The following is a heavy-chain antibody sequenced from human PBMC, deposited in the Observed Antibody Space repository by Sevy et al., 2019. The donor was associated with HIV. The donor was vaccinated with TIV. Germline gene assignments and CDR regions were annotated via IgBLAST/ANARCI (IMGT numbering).Heavy chain of an antibody. CDR1: GGSITSLY. V-gene: IGHV4-59*08. CDR3: AGENAWGRGYS. D-gene: IGHD1-26*01. J-gene: IGHJ4*02. CDR2: IYYNGHI. Sequence: SETLSLICTVSGGSITSLYWNWIRQPPGKGLEWIANIYYNGHINYNPSLKSRVTLSLDTSKNQFSLRLISVTAADTAMYYCAGENAWGRGYSWGQGTLVTVSS.